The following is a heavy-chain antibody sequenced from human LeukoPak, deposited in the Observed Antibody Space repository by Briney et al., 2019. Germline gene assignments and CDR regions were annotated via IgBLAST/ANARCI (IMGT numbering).Heavy chain of an antibody. CDR3: ARVDYDSSGYHDAFDI. CDR1: GVSISSSSYY. V-gene: IGHV4-39*01. CDR2: IYYSGST. Sequence: SSETLSLTCTVSGVSISSSSYYWGWIRQPPGKGLEWFGSIYYSGSTYYNPSLKSRDTISVDTSENQFTLKLSSVTAADTAVYYGARVDYDSSGYHDAFDIWGQGTMVTVSS. J-gene: IGHJ3*02. D-gene: IGHD3-22*01.